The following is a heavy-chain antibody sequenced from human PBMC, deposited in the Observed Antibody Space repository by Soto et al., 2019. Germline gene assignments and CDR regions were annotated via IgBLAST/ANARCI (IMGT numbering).Heavy chain of an antibody. V-gene: IGHV4-59*01. CDR1: GGSMSSYY. CDR3: ARLRSYAASYDI. CDR2: IYYSGST. D-gene: IGHD1-26*01. J-gene: IGHJ3*02. Sequence: SETLSLTCIVSGGSMSSYYWSWIRQPPGKGLEWIGYIYYSGSTNYNPSLKSRVTISVDTSKKQFSLKLSSVTAADPAVYYCARLRSYAASYDIWGQGTKVTVSS.